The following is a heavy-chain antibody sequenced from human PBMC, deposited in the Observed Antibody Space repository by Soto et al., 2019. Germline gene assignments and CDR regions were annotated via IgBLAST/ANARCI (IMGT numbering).Heavy chain of an antibody. CDR3: NTYPDFWGGHTPL. J-gene: IGHJ4*02. Sequence: EVQLVESGGGLVKPGASLGPSCAPSGFTITNAWMHWVRQAPGKGLEWVGRVKSKADGETTDYAEPVNGRFTISRDDSRNTLSLQMNSLKIEDTAVYYCNTYPDFWGGHTPLWGQGTLVTVSS. CDR1: GFTITNAW. CDR2: VKSKADGETT. D-gene: IGHD3-3*01. V-gene: IGHV3-15*07.